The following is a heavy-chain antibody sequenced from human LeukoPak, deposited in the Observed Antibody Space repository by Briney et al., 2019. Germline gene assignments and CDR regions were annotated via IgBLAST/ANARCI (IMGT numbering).Heavy chain of an antibody. Sequence: PGGSLRLSCAASGYTFNSYWMSWVRQAPGKALEWVANIKQDGSEKYYVDSVKGRFNISRDNAKSSLYLQMNSLRAEDTAVYYCAREGIGNFGDAFDIWGQGTMVTVPS. CDR2: IKQDGSEK. V-gene: IGHV3-7*01. D-gene: IGHD1-7*01. J-gene: IGHJ3*02. CDR3: AREGIGNFGDAFDI. CDR1: GYTFNSYW.